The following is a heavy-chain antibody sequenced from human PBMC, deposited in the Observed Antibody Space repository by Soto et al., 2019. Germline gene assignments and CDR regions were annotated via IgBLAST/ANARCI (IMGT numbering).Heavy chain of an antibody. J-gene: IGHJ1*01. V-gene: IGHV3-30*18. CDR1: GFTFSSYG. CDR2: ISYDGSNK. Sequence: GGSLRLSCAASGFTFSSYGMHWVRQAPGKGLEWVAVISYDGSNKYYADSVKGRFTISRDNSKNTLYLQMNSLRAEDTAVYYCAKAEAGARIQHWGQGTLVTVSS. D-gene: IGHD1-26*01. CDR3: AKAEAGARIQH.